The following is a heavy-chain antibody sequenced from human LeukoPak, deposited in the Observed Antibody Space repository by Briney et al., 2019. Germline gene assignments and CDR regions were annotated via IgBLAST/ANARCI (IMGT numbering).Heavy chain of an antibody. D-gene: IGHD3-10*01. V-gene: IGHV3-30*02. CDR1: GFTFSSNG. CDR2: IRNDGSNE. J-gene: IGHJ4*02. CDR3: AKDRGVSSYFFDF. Sequence: GGSLRLSCAASGFTFSSNGMHWVRQAPGKGLEWVAFIRNDGSNEHYADSVKGRSTISRDNSRNTLYLQMNSLRADDTALYYCAKDRGVSSYFFDFWGQGTLVTVSS.